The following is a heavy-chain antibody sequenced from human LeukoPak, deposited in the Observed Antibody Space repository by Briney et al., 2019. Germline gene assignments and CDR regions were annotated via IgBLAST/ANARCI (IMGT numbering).Heavy chain of an antibody. CDR2: IYTSGNN. J-gene: IGHJ4*02. V-gene: IGHV4-4*07. D-gene: IGHD2-15*01. CDR1: GGSISGYY. CDR3: AREGTVVSRGLDY. Sequence: PSETLSLTCNVSGGSISGYYWTWIRQPAGKGLEWIGRIYTSGNNNYNPALKSGVTMSLDTSKNLFSLNLTSVTAADTGVYYCAREGTVVSRGLDYWGQGTLVTVSS.